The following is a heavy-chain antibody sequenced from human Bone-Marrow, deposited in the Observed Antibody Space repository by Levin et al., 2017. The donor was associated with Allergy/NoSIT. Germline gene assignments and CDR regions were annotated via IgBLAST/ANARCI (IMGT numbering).Heavy chain of an antibody. V-gene: IGHV3-23*01. CDR3: AKGRGGATYDY. J-gene: IGHJ4*02. CDR2: ITDSGGRT. Sequence: GGSLRLSCAASGFTFNSYTMNWVRQAPGKGLEWVSAITDSGGRTLYADSVKGRFTISRDNSKNTLYLQMNSLRGEDTAVYYCAKGRGGATYDYWGQGTLVTVSS. CDR1: GFTFNSYT. D-gene: IGHD1-26*01.